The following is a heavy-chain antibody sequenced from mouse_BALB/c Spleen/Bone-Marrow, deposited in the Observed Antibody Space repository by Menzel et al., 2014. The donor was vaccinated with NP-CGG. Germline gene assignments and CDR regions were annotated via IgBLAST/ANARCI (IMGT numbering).Heavy chain of an antibody. CDR2: IDPASDYT. CDR1: GFNIKDTY. CDR3: ATLTGTFDY. Sequence: EVQLQQSGAELVKPGASVKLSCTASGFNIKDTYMHWVKQRPEQGLEWIGKIDPASDYTQFDSKFQCKATITADTSSNTAYLQLSSLTSEDTAVYYCATLTGTFDYWCQGTTLTVSS. D-gene: IGHD4-1*01. J-gene: IGHJ2*01. V-gene: IGHV14-3*02.